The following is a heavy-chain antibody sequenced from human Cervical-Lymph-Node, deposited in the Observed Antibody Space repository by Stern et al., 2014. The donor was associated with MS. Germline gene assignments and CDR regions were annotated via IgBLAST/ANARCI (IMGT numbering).Heavy chain of an antibody. CDR2: TYPPDSET. D-gene: IGHD4-17*01. Sequence: VQLVQSGAEVKKPGESLKISCQVSGYNFPVYWIGWVRQTPGKGLEWVGLTYPPDSETRYNPSFQGQVPMSVDKSVSTAYLQWSSLQTSDTALYFCARHTGDYAFDYWGQGTLVIVSS. J-gene: IGHJ4*02. CDR1: GYNFPVYW. V-gene: IGHV5-51*01. CDR3: ARHTGDYAFDY.